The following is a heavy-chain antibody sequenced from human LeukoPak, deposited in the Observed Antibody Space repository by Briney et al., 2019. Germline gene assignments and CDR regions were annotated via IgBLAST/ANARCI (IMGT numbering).Heavy chain of an antibody. V-gene: IGHV3-74*01. J-gene: IGHJ4*02. CDR1: GFIFSSYW. CDR2: IKSDGSVT. D-gene: IGHD1-14*01. Sequence: GGSLRLSCAASGFIFSSYWMHWVRQAPGEGLVWVSRIKSDGSVTWYADSVKGRFTISRDNVKNMLYLQMNSLRAEDTAVYFCARDHDAVGTTIDHWGQGTLVTVSS. CDR3: ARDHDAVGTTIDH.